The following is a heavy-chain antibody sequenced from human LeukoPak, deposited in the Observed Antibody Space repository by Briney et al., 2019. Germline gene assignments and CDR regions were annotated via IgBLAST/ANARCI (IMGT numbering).Heavy chain of an antibody. CDR1: GFTFSSYW. D-gene: IGHD6-6*01. Sequence: GGSLRLSCAASGFTFSSYWMSWVRQAPGKGLEWVANIKQDGSEKYYVDSVKGRFTNSRDNAKNSLYLQMNSLRAEDTAVYYCARDRIAARPYYFDYWGQGTLVTVSS. V-gene: IGHV3-7*01. CDR3: ARDRIAARPYYFDY. CDR2: IKQDGSEK. J-gene: IGHJ4*02.